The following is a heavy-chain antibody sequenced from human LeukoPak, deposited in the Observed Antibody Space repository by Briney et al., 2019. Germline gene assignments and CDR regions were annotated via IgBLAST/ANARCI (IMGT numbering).Heavy chain of an antibody. J-gene: IGHJ4*02. D-gene: IGHD2-2*01. CDR2: ISAYNGNT. V-gene: IGHV1-18*01. CDR1: GYTFTSYG. CDR3: ARVDRVWDVVVPAATGYAY. Sequence: GASVKVSCKASGYTFTSYGISWVRQAPGQGLEWMGWISAYNGNTNYAQKLQGRVTMTTDTSTSTAYMELRSLRSDDTAVYYCARVDRVWDVVVPAATGYAYWGQGTLVTVSS.